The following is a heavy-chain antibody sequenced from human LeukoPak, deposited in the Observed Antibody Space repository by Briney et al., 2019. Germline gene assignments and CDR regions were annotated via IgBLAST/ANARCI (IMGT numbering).Heavy chain of an antibody. CDR1: GFTCCNIG. V-gene: IGHV3-33*01. J-gene: IGHJ4*02. Sequence: GGSLTCSAAGYGFTCCNIGWVRDAPAQGNGRMGWTVRWYDGSNKKYAGSVKGRFTISRDNSKNTLYLQMTSQRAEDTAVYYCARVEVAANNRLVGYDYWGQGTLVTVSS. CDR2: RWYDGSNK. D-gene: IGHD2-15*01. CDR3: ARVEVAANNRLVGYDY.